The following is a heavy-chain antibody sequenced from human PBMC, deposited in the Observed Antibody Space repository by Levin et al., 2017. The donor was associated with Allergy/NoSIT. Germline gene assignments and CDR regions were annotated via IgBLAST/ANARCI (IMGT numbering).Heavy chain of an antibody. Sequence: LSLTCAASGFTFSSYGMHWVRQAPGKGLEWVAVISYDGSNKYYADSVKGRFTISRDNSKNTLYLQMNSLRAEDTAVYYCAKGAAAGNDAFDIWGQGTMVTVSS. D-gene: IGHD6-13*01. J-gene: IGHJ3*02. CDR3: AKGAAAGNDAFDI. CDR2: ISYDGSNK. V-gene: IGHV3-30*18. CDR1: GFTFSSYG.